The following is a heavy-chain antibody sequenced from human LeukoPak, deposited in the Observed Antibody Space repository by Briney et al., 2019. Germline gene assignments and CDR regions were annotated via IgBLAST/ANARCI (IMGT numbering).Heavy chain of an antibody. D-gene: IGHD6-13*01. Sequence: GASVKVSCKASGYTFSGYYMHWVRQAPGQGLEWMGWINPKSGDTEYAQKFQGRVTMTSDTSISTAEMELSSLRSGDTAVYYCARAHPGYEIRFDYWGQGTLVTVSS. V-gene: IGHV1-2*02. J-gene: IGHJ4*02. CDR1: GYTFSGYY. CDR2: INPKSGDT. CDR3: ARAHPGYEIRFDY.